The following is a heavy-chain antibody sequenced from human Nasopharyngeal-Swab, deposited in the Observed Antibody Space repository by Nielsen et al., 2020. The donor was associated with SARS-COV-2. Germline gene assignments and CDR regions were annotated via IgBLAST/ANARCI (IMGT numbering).Heavy chain of an antibody. D-gene: IGHD3-10*01. J-gene: IGHJ6*02. CDR2: ISSSGSTI. V-gene: IGHV3-48*03. CDR3: ARDREVRGVYYYYYGMDV. CDR1: GFTFSSYE. Sequence: GGSLRLSCAASGFTFSSYEMNWVRQAPGKGLEWVSYISSSGSTIYYADSMKGRFTISRDNAKNSLYLQMNSLRAEDTAVYYCARDREVRGVYYYYYGMDVWGQGTTVTVSS.